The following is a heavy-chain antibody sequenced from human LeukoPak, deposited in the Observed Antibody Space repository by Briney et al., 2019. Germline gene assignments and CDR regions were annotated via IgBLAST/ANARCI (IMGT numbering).Heavy chain of an antibody. Sequence: SVKVSCKASGGTFSSYAISWVRQAPGQGLEWMGRIIPIFGTANYAQKFQGRVTIATDESTSTAYMELSSLRSEDTAVYYCARVGATNCSSTSCRYYYYYYMDVWGKGTTVTVSS. D-gene: IGHD2-2*01. CDR2: IIPIFGTA. CDR1: GGTFSSYA. J-gene: IGHJ6*03. CDR3: ARVGATNCSSTSCRYYYYYYMDV. V-gene: IGHV1-69*05.